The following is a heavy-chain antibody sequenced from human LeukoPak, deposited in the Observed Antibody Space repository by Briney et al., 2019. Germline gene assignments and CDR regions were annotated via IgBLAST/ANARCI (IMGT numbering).Heavy chain of an antibody. Sequence: GGSLRLSCTASGFTFGGYAMSWVRQAPGKGLEWVSSISGGSEDTYYADSVKGRFTISRDNSKTTLYLQMNSLRAEDTAVYYCARTIAQYSNSWLYFYYGSDVWGQGTTVTVSS. J-gene: IGHJ6*02. CDR2: ISGGSEDT. CDR3: ARTIAQYSNSWLYFYYGSDV. D-gene: IGHD6-13*01. V-gene: IGHV3-23*01. CDR1: GFTFGGYA.